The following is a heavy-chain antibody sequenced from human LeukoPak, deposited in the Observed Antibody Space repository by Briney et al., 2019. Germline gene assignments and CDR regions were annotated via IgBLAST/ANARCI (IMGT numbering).Heavy chain of an antibody. CDR3: ARESGNLGSSWLEYYFDY. J-gene: IGHJ4*02. Sequence: SQTLSLTCAISGDSVPSNCAAWNWIRQSPSRGLEWLGRTYYRSKWYNDYAVSVKSRITINPDTSKNQFSLQLNSVTPEDTAVYYCARESGNLGSSWLEYYFDYWGQGTLVTVSS. V-gene: IGHV6-1*01. CDR1: GDSVPSNCAA. CDR2: TYYRSKWYN. D-gene: IGHD6-13*01.